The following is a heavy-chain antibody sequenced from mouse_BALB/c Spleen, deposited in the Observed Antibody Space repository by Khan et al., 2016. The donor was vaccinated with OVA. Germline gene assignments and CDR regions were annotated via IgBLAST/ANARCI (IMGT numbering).Heavy chain of an antibody. CDR2: IFPGTGTT. D-gene: IGHD2-1*01. J-gene: IGHJ3*01. CDR3: ARGYFGNYEFVY. Sequence: QVQLQQSGAELVKPGASVKLSCKTSGYTFTSYWIQWVKPRPGQGLGWIGQIFPGTGTTYYNENFKGKATLTVDTSSSAAYMQLSSLTSEDSAVYFCARGYFGNYEFVYWGQGTLVTVSP. CDR1: GYTFTSYW. V-gene: IGHV1S132*01.